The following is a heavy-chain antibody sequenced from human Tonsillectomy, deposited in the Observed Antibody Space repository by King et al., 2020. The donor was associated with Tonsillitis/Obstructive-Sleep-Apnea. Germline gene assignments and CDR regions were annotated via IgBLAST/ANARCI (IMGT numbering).Heavy chain of an antibody. CDR3: ARDPGLLGNINDAFDV. J-gene: IGHJ3*01. D-gene: IGHD3-10*01. V-gene: IGHV1-69*01. CDR1: GGTFTTYP. Sequence: QLVQSGAEVRKPGSSVKVPCKASGGTFTTYPISWVRQAPGQGLEWMGGIVPVFGTANYAQKFQGRITITADESTSTAYLQLSGLRSEDTAVYYCARDPGLLGNINDAFDVWGQGTTVTVSS. CDR2: IVPVFGTA.